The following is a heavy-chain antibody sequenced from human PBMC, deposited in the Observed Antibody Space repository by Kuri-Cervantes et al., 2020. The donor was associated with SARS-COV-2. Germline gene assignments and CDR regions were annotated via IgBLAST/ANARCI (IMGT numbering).Heavy chain of an antibody. CDR2: ISYDGSNK. CDR1: GFIFSDYA. V-gene: IGHV3-30-3*01. Sequence: GESLKISCEASGFIFSDYAIDWVRQAPGRGLEWVAVISYDGSNKYYADSVKGRFTISRDNSKSTLYLQMNSLRAEDTAVYYCARLDGYIEHWGQGTLVTVSS. J-gene: IGHJ5*02. D-gene: IGHD5-24*01. CDR3: ARLDGYIEH.